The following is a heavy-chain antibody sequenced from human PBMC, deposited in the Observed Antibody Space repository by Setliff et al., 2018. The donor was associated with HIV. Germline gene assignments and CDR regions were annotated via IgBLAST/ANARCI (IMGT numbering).Heavy chain of an antibody. D-gene: IGHD3-9*01. CDR2: INTDTGNT. CDR1: GYTFIHYD. CDR3: ARGMNAVRYFDWLDAFDI. V-gene: IGHV1-3*04. Sequence: ASVKVSCKTSGYTFIHYDIHWVRQAPGERLEWLGWINTDTGNTKYSQKFQDSLTFTRDTSALTADMELSSLRSEDTAVYFCARGMNAVRYFDWLDAFDIWGQGTMVTVSS. J-gene: IGHJ3*02.